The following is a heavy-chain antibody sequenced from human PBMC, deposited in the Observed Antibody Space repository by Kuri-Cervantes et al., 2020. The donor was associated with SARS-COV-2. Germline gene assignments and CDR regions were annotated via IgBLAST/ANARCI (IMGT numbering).Heavy chain of an antibody. D-gene: IGHD3-22*01. CDR3: ARDRSTMIVVAAPGTERAFDI. J-gene: IGHJ3*02. V-gene: IGHV3-7*01. CDR2: IKQDGSEK. Sequence: GESLKISCAASGFTFSSYSMNWVRQAPGKGLEWVANIKQDGSEKYYVDSVKGRFTISRDNAKNSLYLQMNSLRAEDTAVYYCARDRSTMIVVAAPGTERAFDIWGQGTMVTVSS. CDR1: GFTFSSYS.